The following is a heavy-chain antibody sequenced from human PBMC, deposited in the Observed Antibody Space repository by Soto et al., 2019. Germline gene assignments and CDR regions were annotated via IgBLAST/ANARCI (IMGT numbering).Heavy chain of an antibody. J-gene: IGHJ6*03. CDR3: AKGLATTADNKDV. Sequence: PSETLSLTCAVYGGSFSGFYWSWIRQPPGKGLEWIGQINHSGSTKYNPSLKSRVTISLDTSKNQFSLKLSSVTAADTAVYYCAKGLATTADNKDVWSKGTTVTVSS. V-gene: IGHV4-34*01. CDR2: INHSGST. CDR1: GGSFSGFY. D-gene: IGHD4-17*01.